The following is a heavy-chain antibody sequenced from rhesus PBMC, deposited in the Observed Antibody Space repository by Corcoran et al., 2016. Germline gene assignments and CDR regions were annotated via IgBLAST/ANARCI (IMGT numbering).Heavy chain of an antibody. V-gene: IGHV4S7*01. D-gene: IGHD6-25*01. J-gene: IGHJ1*01. CDR3: AKGSSGSYVEYFEF. CDR1: VGLADAKYY. CDR2: IYSGDGRT. Sequence: QVQPQESGPGLVKPSETLSLTCSVSVGLADAKYYWNWVPQAPGKGLVWVGYIYSGDGRTSYNPSLKSRVTISKDTSNKHFSLTLSSVTAADTAVYYCAKGSSGSYVEYFEFWGQGALVTVSS.